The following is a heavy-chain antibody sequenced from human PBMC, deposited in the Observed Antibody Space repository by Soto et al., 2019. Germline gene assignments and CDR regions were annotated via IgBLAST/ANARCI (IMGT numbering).Heavy chain of an antibody. Sequence: KTSETLSLTCTVSGGSISSGGYYWSWIRQHPGKGLEWIGYIYYSGSTYYNPSLKSRVTISVDTSKNQFSLKLSSVTAADTAVYYCARGLNSNYFDYWGQGTLVTAPQ. CDR3: ARGLNSNYFDY. CDR2: IYYSGST. D-gene: IGHD4-4*01. V-gene: IGHV4-31*03. CDR1: GGSISSGGYY. J-gene: IGHJ4*02.